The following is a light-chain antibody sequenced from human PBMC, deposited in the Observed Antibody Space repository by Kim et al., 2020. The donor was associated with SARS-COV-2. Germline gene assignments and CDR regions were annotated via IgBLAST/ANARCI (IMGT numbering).Light chain of an antibody. CDR2: DVS. CDR3: SSYTSSSTYVV. Sequence: ITISCTGTSSDVGGYNYVSWYQQHPGKAPKLLIYDVSKRPSGVSNRFSGSKSGNTASLTISGLQAEDEADYYCSSYTSSSTYVVFGGGTQLTVL. J-gene: IGLJ2*01. CDR1: SSDVGGYNY. V-gene: IGLV2-14*04.